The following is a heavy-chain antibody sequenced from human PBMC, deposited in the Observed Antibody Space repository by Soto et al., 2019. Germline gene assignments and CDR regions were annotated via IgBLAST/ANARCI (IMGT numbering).Heavy chain of an antibody. J-gene: IGHJ4*02. Sequence: PGGSLRLSCAASGFTFSSYAMHWVRQAPGKGLEWVAVISYDGSNKYYADSVKGRFTISRDNSKNTLYLQMNSLRAEDTAVYYCARDGYSGYDEFPCYWGQGSLVIVSS. V-gene: IGHV3-30-3*01. D-gene: IGHD5-12*01. CDR3: ARDGYSGYDEFPCY. CDR1: GFTFSSYA. CDR2: ISYDGSNK.